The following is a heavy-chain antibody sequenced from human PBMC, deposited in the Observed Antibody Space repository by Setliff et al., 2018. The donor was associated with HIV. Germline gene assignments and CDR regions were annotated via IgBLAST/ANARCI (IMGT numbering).Heavy chain of an antibody. CDR1: GDPINSHY. CDR2: ISYNEYT. Sequence: PSETLSLTCTVSGDPINSHYWSWIRQPPGEGLEWIGHISYNEYTNYNPSLKSRVTILVDTSKNQFSLKLSSVTAADTAVYYCVGDPKTTTQVAFDFWGQGTMVTVSS. D-gene: IGHD4-17*01. CDR3: VGDPKTTTQVAFDF. V-gene: IGHV4-59*11. J-gene: IGHJ3*01.